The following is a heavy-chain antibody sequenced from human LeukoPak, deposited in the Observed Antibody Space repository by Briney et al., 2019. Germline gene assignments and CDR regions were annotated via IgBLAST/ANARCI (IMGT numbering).Heavy chain of an antibody. V-gene: IGHV2-5*01. D-gene: IGHD2-15*01. CDR1: GFSLSTSGVG. Sequence: GPTLVKPTQTLTLTCTFSGFSLSTSGVGVGWIRQPPGKALEWLALIYWNDDKRYSPSLKSRLTITKDTSKNQVVLTMTNMDPVDTATYYCARVVDDIVVVVAATHWFDPWGQGTLVTVSS. J-gene: IGHJ5*02. CDR3: ARVVDDIVVVVAATHWFDP. CDR2: IYWNDDK.